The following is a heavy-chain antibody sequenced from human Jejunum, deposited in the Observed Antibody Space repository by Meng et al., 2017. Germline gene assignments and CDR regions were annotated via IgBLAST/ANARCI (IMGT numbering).Heavy chain of an antibody. CDR1: GFTFSTYW. V-gene: IGHV3-74*01. CDR3: ARNYAASGDY. Sequence: GESLKISCVASGFTFSTYWMHWVRQVPGKGLVWVSRISTDGSTTAYADSVKGRFTISRDNAKNTVFLQMNSLTAEDTAVYYCARNYAASGDYWGQGILVTVSS. D-gene: IGHD3-16*01. J-gene: IGHJ4*02. CDR2: ISTDGSTT.